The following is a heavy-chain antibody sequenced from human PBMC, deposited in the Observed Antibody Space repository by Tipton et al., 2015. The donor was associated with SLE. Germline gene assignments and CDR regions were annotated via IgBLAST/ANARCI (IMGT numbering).Heavy chain of an antibody. CDR3: AREGAGGFDK. D-gene: IGHD3-16*01. CDR1: GFTFTNYW. Sequence: GSLRLSCAASGFTFTNYWIHWVRQVPGKGLEWVSRVNNDGSNGNFADSVKGRFTISRDNSKNTLSLQMNSLRVEDTAVYYCAREGAGGFDKWGQGTLVTVSS. J-gene: IGHJ4*02. CDR2: VNNDGSNG. V-gene: IGHV3-74*01.